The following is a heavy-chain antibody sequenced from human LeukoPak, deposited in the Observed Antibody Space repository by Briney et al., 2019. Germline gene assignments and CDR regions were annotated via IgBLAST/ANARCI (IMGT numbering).Heavy chain of an antibody. CDR3: VRGYTPDY. J-gene: IGHJ4*02. Sequence: PGGSLRLSCVASGFIFSDLEMLWVRQAPGKGLEWISFISETGSTIYYADSVTGRFTISRDNAKNSLYLQMDSLRDEDTALYYCVRGYTPDYWGQGALVTVSS. D-gene: IGHD5-18*01. CDR1: GFIFSDLE. CDR2: ISETGSTI. V-gene: IGHV3-48*03.